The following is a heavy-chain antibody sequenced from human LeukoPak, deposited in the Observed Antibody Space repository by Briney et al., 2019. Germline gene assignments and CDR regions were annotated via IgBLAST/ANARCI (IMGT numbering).Heavy chain of an antibody. J-gene: IGHJ4*02. CDR2: IKQDGSEK. D-gene: IGHD1-26*01. V-gene: IGHV3-7*01. CDR1: GFTFSRYW. Sequence: GGSLRLSCAASGFTFSRYWMSWVRQAPGKGLEWVANIKQDGSEKYYVDPVKGRFTISRDNAKNSLFLQMNILRAEDTAVYYCARDLSGWELQEYWGQGTLVTVSS. CDR3: ARDLSGWELQEY.